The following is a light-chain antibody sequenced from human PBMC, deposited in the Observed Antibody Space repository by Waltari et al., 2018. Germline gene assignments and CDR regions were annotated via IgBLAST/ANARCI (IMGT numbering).Light chain of an antibody. Sequence: EIVLTQSPATLSLSPGERATPSCRASQSVSDYLAWYQQKPGQEPRLLISAASNRATGIPARFSGSGSGTDCTLTISSLVPEDFAFYYCQQRSNWPISFGQGTRLEIK. CDR1: QSVSDY. CDR2: AAS. V-gene: IGKV3-11*01. CDR3: QQRSNWPIS. J-gene: IGKJ5*01.